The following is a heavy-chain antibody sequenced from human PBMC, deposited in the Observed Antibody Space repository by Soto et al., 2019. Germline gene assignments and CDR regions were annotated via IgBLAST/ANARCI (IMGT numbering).Heavy chain of an antibody. V-gene: IGHV3-21*01. Sequence: EVQLVESGGGLVKPGGSLRLSCAASGFTFSSYSMNWVRQAPGKGLEWVSSISSSSSYIYYADSVKGRFTISRDNAKNSLYLQMNSLRAEDTAVYYCARPTGGGTWGNFDYWGQGTLVTVSS. J-gene: IGHJ4*02. CDR1: GFTFSSYS. CDR3: ARPTGGGTWGNFDY. CDR2: ISSSSSYI. D-gene: IGHD6-13*01.